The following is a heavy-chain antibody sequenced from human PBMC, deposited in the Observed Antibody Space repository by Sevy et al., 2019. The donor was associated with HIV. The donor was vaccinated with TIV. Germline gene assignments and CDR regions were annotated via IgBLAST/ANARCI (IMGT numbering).Heavy chain of an antibody. Sequence: GGSLRLSCSASGFTFSSYWMSWVRQAQGKGLEWGANIKQDGSEKYYVDSVKGRFTIFRDNAKNSLFLQMSSLRAEDTAVYYCAREPPYSAATPYFQHWGQGTLVTVSS. V-gene: IGHV3-7*01. D-gene: IGHD6-25*01. CDR3: AREPPYSAATPYFQH. CDR2: IKQDGSEK. J-gene: IGHJ1*01. CDR1: GFTFSSYW.